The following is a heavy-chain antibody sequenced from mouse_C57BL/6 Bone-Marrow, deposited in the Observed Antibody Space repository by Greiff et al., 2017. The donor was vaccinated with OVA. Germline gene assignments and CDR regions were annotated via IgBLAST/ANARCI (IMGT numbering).Heavy chain of an antibody. CDR3: ARHGRGGFAY. V-gene: IGHV5-6*01. CDR2: ISSGGSYT. J-gene: IGHJ3*01. Sequence: EVQRVESGGDLVKPGGSLKLSCAASGFTFSSYGMSWVRQTPDKRLEWVATISSGGSYTYYPDSVKGRFTISRDNAKNTLYLQMSSLKSEDTAMYYCARHGRGGFAYWGQGTLVTVSA. CDR1: GFTFSSYG.